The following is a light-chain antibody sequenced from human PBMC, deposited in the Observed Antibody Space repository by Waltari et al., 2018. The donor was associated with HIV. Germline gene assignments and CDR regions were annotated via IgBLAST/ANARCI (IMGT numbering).Light chain of an antibody. Sequence: SALTQPPSASGSPGQSVTISCPGTSTDVPTYQYVSWYQQHPGEAPKILIYEVNKRPSGVPDRFSGSKSGNTASLTVSGLQADDEADYYCTSYEGKNNLVFGGGTKLTVL. CDR3: TSYEGKNNLV. CDR2: EVN. J-gene: IGLJ2*01. V-gene: IGLV2-8*01. CDR1: STDVPTYQY.